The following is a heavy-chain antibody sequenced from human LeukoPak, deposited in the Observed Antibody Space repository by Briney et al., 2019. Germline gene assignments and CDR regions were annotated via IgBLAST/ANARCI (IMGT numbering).Heavy chain of an antibody. CDR1: GGSFSGYY. J-gene: IGHJ5*02. Sequence: SETLSLTCAVYGGSFSGYYWSWIRQPPGKGLEWIGSIYYSGSTYYNPSLKSRVTISVDTSKNQFSLKLSSVTAADTAVYYCARATPYNWFDPWGQGTLVTVSS. CDR2: IYYSGST. V-gene: IGHV4-34*01. CDR3: ARATPYNWFDP.